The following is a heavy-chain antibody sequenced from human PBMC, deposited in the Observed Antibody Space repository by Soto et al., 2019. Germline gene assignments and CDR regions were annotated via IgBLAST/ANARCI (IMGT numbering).Heavy chain of an antibody. V-gene: IGHV2-26*01. CDR1: GFSLSNARMG. J-gene: IGHJ6*02. CDR3: ARFRTVVAAPYYYYYYGMDV. CDR2: IFSNDEK. Sequence: QVTLKESGPVLVKPTETLTLTCTVSGFSLSNARMGVSWIRQPPGKALEWLAHIFSNDEKSYSTSLKSRLTISTDTSKSQVVLTMTNMDPVDTATYYCARFRTVVAAPYYYYYYGMDVWGQGTTVTVSS. D-gene: IGHD2-15*01.